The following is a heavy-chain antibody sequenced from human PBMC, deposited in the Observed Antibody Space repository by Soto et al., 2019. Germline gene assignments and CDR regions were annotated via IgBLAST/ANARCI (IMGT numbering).Heavy chain of an antibody. D-gene: IGHD2-8*01. Sequence: QVQLQESGPGLLRPSQTLSLTCTVSAGSISTINYYWSWIRQHPEKGLEWIGYISYSGSTFYHSSLKGRFTISLTTSKKQFSLTLTPVTAADTAVYYCARSAKWDGFDPWGQGTMVTVSS. V-gene: IGHV4-31*03. CDR1: AGSISTINYY. CDR2: ISYSGST. CDR3: ARSAKWDGFDP. J-gene: IGHJ3*01.